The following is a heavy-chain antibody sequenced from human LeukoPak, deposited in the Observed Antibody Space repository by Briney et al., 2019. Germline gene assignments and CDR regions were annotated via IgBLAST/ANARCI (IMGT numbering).Heavy chain of an antibody. CDR2: INHSGST. CDR1: GGCFSGYY. V-gene: IGHV4-34*01. J-gene: IGHJ5*02. D-gene: IGHD1-26*01. Sequence: PSETLSLTCAVYGGCFSGYYWSWIRQPPGKGLEWIGEINHSGSTNYNPSLKSRVTISVDTSKNQFSLKLSSVTAADTAVYYCARRLKGRGANWFDPWGQGTLVTVSS. CDR3: ARRLKGRGANWFDP.